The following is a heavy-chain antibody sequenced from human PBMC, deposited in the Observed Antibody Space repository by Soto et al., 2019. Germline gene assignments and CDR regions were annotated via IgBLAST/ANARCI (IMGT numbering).Heavy chain of an antibody. CDR2: INAGNGNT. J-gene: IGHJ5*02. CDR3: ARLITIFGVNWFDP. CDR1: GYTFTSYA. V-gene: IGHV1-3*01. Sequence: GASVKVSCKASGYTFTSYAMHWVRQAPGQRLEWMGWINAGNGNTKYSQKFQGRVTITRDTSASTAYMELSSLRSEDTAVYYCARLITIFGVNWFDPWGQGTLVTVSS. D-gene: IGHD3-3*01.